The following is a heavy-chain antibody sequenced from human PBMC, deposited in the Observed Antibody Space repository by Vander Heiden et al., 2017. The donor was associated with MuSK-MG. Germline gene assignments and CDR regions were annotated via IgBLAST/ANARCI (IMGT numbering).Heavy chain of an antibody. CDR2: ISYDGSNK. V-gene: IGHV3-30*04. CDR1: ACTFSRDA. Sequence: QAQRVESGAGVVQPGRSLRRSCAASACTFSRDAMHWVGQGPGKGVEWVAVISYDGSNKYYADSVKGRFTISRDNSKNTLCLQMNSLRAEDTAVYYCAREPTGYYYYGMDVWGQGTTVTVSS. J-gene: IGHJ6*02. CDR3: AREPTGYYYYGMDV.